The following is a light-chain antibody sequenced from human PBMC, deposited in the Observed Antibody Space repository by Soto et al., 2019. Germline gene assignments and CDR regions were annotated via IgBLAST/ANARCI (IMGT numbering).Light chain of an antibody. CDR3: QQRVNWPPGT. V-gene: IGKV3-11*01. CDR2: DAS. CDR1: QSVSSY. Sequence: EIVLTQSPGTLSLSPGERATLSRRASQSVSSYLAWYQQRPGQAPRLLIYDASNRATGIPARFSGSGSGTDFTLTISSLEPEDFAVYYCQQRVNWPPGTFGQGTKV. J-gene: IGKJ1*01.